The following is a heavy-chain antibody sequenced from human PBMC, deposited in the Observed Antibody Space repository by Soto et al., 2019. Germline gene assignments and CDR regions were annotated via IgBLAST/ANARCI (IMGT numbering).Heavy chain of an antibody. Sequence: QVQLEQSGAEVKRPGSSVKVSCRASGGTFTSYSINWVRRAPGQGPEWMGAVIPRFGTTTYAQRFEGRVTVTADASTSTVFMEMSGLRSADTAVYFCARARIVAVSGRTGGYYYYAMDLWGQGTAVIVSS. V-gene: IGHV1-69*01. D-gene: IGHD2-2*01. CDR3: ARARIVAVSGRTGGYYYYAMDL. J-gene: IGHJ6*02. CDR1: GGTFTSYS. CDR2: VIPRFGTT.